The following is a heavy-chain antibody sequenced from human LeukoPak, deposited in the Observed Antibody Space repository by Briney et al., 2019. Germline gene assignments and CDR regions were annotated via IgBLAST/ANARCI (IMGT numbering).Heavy chain of an antibody. CDR3: ARDQEDFDY. Sequence: GASVKVSCKASGYTFTSNYIHWVRQAPRQGLEWMGMIYPRDGSTSYAQKFQGRVTVTRDTSTSTVHMELSGLRSEDTAVYYCARDQEDFDYWGQGTLVTVSS. CDR1: GYTFTSNY. V-gene: IGHV1-46*01. J-gene: IGHJ4*02. CDR2: IYPRDGST.